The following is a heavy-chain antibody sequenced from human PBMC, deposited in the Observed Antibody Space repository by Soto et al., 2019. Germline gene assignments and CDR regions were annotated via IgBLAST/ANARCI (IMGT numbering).Heavy chain of an antibody. CDR2: ISGSGGST. D-gene: IGHD2-21*02. Sequence: PGGSLRLSCAASGFTFSSYAMSWVRQAPGKGLEWVSAISGSGGSTYYADSVKGRFTISRDNSKNTLYLQMNSLRAEDTAVYYCAKDSPPSIVVVTAELDYWGQGTLVTVSS. CDR1: GFTFSSYA. CDR3: AKDSPPSIVVVTAELDY. J-gene: IGHJ4*02. V-gene: IGHV3-23*01.